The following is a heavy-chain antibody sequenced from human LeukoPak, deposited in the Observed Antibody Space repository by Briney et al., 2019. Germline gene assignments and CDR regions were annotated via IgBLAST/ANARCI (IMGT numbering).Heavy chain of an antibody. CDR3: ARGSMVRGYPTRY. J-gene: IGHJ4*02. CDR2: IYASGST. CDR1: GGSISSYY. V-gene: IGHV4-4*07. Sequence: SETLSLTYTVPGGSISSYYWSWIRQPAGKGLEWIGRIYASGSTNYNPSLKSRVTISVDTSKNQFSLKLSSVTAADTAVYYCARGSMVRGYPTRYWGQGTLVTVSS. D-gene: IGHD3-10*01.